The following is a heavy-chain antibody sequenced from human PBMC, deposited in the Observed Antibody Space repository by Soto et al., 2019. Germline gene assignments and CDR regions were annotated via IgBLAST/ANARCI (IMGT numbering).Heavy chain of an antibody. Sequence: QVQLQESGPGLVKPSQTLSLTCAVSGGSISSGNYYWSWVRQLPGKGLEWIGYIYYGASTYYNPSLTSRLTISIDTSKNQFSLNLSSVTAADTAVYYCARRLGTAGSFDNWGQGTLVTVSS. CDR3: ARRLGTAGSFDN. V-gene: IGHV4-31*11. J-gene: IGHJ4*02. CDR1: GGSISSGNYY. D-gene: IGHD7-27*01. CDR2: IYYGAST.